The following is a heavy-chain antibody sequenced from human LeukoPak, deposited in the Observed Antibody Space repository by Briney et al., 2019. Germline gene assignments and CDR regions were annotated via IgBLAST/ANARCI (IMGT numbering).Heavy chain of an antibody. D-gene: IGHD3/OR15-3a*01. J-gene: IGHJ4*02. CDR2: IYHSGST. CDR1: GFTFDDYG. V-gene: IGHV4-38-2*01. CDR3: ARQTGSGLFILP. Sequence: PGGSLRLSRAASGFTFDDYGMSWVRQDPGKGLEWIGSIYHSGSTYYNPSLKSRVTISVDTSKNQFSLRLTSVTAADTAVYYCARQTGSGLFILPGGQGTLVTVSS.